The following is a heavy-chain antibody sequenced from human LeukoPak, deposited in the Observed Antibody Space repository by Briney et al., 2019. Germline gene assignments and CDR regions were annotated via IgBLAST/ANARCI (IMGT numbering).Heavy chain of an antibody. Sequence: SETLSLTCAVYGGSFSGYYWSWIRQPPGKGLEWIGEINHSGSTNYNPSLKSRVTISVDTSKNQFSLKLSSVTAADTAVYYCARSTVALDYWGQGTLVTVSS. CDR2: INHSGST. D-gene: IGHD4-23*01. J-gene: IGHJ4*02. CDR3: ARSTVALDY. V-gene: IGHV4-34*01. CDR1: GGSFSGYY.